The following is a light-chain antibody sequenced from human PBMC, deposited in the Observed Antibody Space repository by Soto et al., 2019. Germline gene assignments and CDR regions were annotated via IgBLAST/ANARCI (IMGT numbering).Light chain of an antibody. J-gene: IGKJ5*01. CDR3: QQYGGYPIT. CDR2: DAS. CDR1: PSVRSSY. Sequence: ILLAPSPCTLSLSAGERVALSCGASPSVRSSYLEWYQQKPGPAPRVLIYDASSRATGIPERFSGSGSGTDGTLTITRLEPEDFEMDYCQQYGGYPITFGLGTRLEIK. V-gene: IGKV3D-20*01.